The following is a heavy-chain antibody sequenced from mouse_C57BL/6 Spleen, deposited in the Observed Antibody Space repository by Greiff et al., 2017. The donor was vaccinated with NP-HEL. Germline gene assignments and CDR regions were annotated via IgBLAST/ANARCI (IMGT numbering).Heavy chain of an antibody. CDR3: ARNYRATDY. CDR1: GYTFTDYY. V-gene: IGHV1-26*01. Sequence: VQLQQSGPELVKPGASVKISCKASGYTFTDYYMNWVKQSHGKSLEWIGDINPNNGGTSYNQKFKGKATLTVDKSSSTAYMELRSLTSEDSAVYYCARNYRATDYWGQGTSVTVSS. D-gene: IGHD2-1*01. J-gene: IGHJ4*01. CDR2: INPNNGGT.